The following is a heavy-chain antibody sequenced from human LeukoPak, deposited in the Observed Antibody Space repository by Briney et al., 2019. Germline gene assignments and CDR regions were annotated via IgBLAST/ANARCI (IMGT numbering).Heavy chain of an antibody. J-gene: IGHJ6*03. CDR3: ARGAYGDYWYYYYYMDV. V-gene: IGHV1-24*01. Sequence: ASVKVSCKVSGYTLTELSMHWVRQAPGKGLEWMGVFDPEDGETIYAQKFQGRVTMTEDTSTDTAYMELSSLRYEDTAVYYCARGAYGDYWYYYYYMDVWGKGTTVTISS. CDR1: GYTLTELS. CDR2: FDPEDGET. D-gene: IGHD4-17*01.